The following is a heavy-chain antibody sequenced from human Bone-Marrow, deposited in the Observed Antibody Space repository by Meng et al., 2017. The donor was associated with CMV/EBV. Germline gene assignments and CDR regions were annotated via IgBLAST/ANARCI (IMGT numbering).Heavy chain of an antibody. CDR3: ARAGSAMVRGGKGAIFYYYGMDV. CDR1: GGSISSYY. CDR2: IYYSGSS. J-gene: IGHJ6*02. V-gene: IGHV4-59*01. D-gene: IGHD3-10*01. Sequence: SETLSLTCTVSGGSISSYYWSWIRQPPGKGLEWIGYIYYSGSSNYNPSLKSRVTISVDTSKNQFSLKLCSVTSADTAVYYCARAGSAMVRGGKGAIFYYYGMDVWGQGTTVTVSS.